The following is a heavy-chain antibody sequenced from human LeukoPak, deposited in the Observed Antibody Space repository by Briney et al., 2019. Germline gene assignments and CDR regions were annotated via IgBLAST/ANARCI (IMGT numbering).Heavy chain of an antibody. V-gene: IGHV4-59*01. D-gene: IGHD2-2*01. CDR3: ARSPGGSYCSSTSCSDYYYYYMDV. CDR2: IYYSGST. CDR1: GGSISSYY. J-gene: IGHJ6*03. Sequence: SETLSLTCTVSGGSISSYYWSWIRQPPGRGLEWIGYIYYSGSTNYNPSLKSRVTISVDTSKNQFSLKLSSVTAADTAVYYCARSPGGSYCSSTSCSDYYYYYMDVWGKGTTVTVSS.